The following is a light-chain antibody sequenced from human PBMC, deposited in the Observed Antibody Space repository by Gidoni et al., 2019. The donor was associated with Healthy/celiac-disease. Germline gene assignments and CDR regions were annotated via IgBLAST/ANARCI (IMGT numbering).Light chain of an antibody. J-gene: IGKJ4*01. CDR2: GAS. CDR1: QIVISIN. CDR3: QQYCSSLLT. V-gene: IGKV3-20*01. Sequence: EMGLTQSKVILSTSARERATLSCRVSQIVISINLAWYQQKPGQATGLLIYGASRSDTGIPGRFSGSGSGTDFTLTISRLEPEDFAVYYCQQYCSSLLTFGGGTKVEIK.